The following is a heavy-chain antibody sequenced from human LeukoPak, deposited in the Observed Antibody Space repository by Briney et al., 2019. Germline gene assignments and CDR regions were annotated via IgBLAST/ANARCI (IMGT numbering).Heavy chain of an antibody. CDR2: IWYDGSNK. D-gene: IGHD3-22*01. CDR1: GFTFSSYG. J-gene: IGHJ5*02. V-gene: IGHV3-33*06. Sequence: PGGSLRLSCAASGFTFSSYGMHWVRQAPGKGLEWVAVIWYDGSNKYYADSVKGRFTISRDNSKNTLYLQMNSLRAEDTAVYYCAKDAIYDSSGYYSEDRKRMNWFDPWGQGTLVTVSS. CDR3: AKDAIYDSSGYYSEDRKRMNWFDP.